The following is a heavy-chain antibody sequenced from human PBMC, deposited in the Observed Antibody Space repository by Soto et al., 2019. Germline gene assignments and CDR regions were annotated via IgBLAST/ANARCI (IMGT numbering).Heavy chain of an antibody. CDR1: GGSISSGGYY. J-gene: IGHJ4*02. D-gene: IGHD6-13*01. CDR3: ARFTAAGTSPQLLSHTPY. V-gene: IGHV4-31*03. Sequence: PSETLSLTCTVSGGSISSGGYYWSWIRQHPGKGLEWIGYIYYSGSTYYNPSLKSRVTTSVDTSKNQFSLKLSSVTAADTAVYYCARFTAAGTSPQLLSHTPYWGQGTLVTVSS. CDR2: IYYSGST.